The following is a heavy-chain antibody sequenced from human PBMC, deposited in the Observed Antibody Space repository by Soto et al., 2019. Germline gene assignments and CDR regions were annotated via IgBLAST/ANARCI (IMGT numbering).Heavy chain of an antibody. CDR1: GFTFTRYS. V-gene: IGHV3-21*06. J-gene: IGHJ4*02. Sequence: GGSLRLSCAASGFTFTRYSMNWVRQAPGKGLEWVSSISSTTNYIYYGDSMKGRFTISRDNAENSLHLEMNSLRAEDTAVYYCARESEDLTSNFDYWGQGTLVTVSS. CDR3: ARESEDLTSNFDY. CDR2: ISSTTNYI.